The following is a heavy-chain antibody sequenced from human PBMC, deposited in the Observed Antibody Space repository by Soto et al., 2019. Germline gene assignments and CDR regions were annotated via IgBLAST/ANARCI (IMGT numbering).Heavy chain of an antibody. Sequence: ASVKVSCKASGYTFTGYYMHWVRQAPGQGLEWMGWINPNSGGTNYAQKFQGRVTMTRDTSISTAYMELSRLRSDDTAVYYCARDLTMVRGVQYYFDYWGQGTLVTVSS. CDR3: ARDLTMVRGVQYYFDY. J-gene: IGHJ4*02. V-gene: IGHV1-2*02. CDR1: GYTFTGYY. CDR2: INPNSGGT. D-gene: IGHD3-10*01.